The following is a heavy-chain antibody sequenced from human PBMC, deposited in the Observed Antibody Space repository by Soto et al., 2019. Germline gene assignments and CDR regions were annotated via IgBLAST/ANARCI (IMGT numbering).Heavy chain of an antibody. CDR3: ARGREWLFFPSGMDV. D-gene: IGHD3-3*01. CDR1: GGSFSGYY. V-gene: IGHV4-34*01. Sequence: QVQLQQWGAGLLKPSETLSLTCAVYGGSFSGYYWSWIRQPPGKGLEWIGEINHSGSTNYNPSLKSRVTISVDTSKNQFSLKLSSVTAADTAVYYCARGREWLFFPSGMDVWGQGTTVTVSS. CDR2: INHSGST. J-gene: IGHJ6*02.